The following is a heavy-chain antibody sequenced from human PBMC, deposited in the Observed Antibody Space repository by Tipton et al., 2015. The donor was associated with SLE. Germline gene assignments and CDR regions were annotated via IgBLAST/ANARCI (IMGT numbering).Heavy chain of an antibody. V-gene: IGHV3-66*02. J-gene: IGHJ4*02. Sequence: GSLRLSCAASGFTVSSNYMSWVRQAPGKGLEWVSVIYSGGSTYYADSVKGRFTISRDNSKNTLYLQMNSLRAEDTAVYYCAKARYSSGWLVDYWGQGTLVTVSS. D-gene: IGHD6-19*01. CDR3: AKARYSSGWLVDY. CDR2: IYSGGST. CDR1: GFTVSSNY.